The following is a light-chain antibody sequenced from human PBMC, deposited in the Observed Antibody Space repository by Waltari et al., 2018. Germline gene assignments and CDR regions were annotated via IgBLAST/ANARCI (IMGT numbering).Light chain of an antibody. CDR3: QQSYITPAT. J-gene: IGKJ4*01. CDR2: AAS. CDR1: QSISSY. V-gene: IGKV1-39*01. Sequence: DIQMTQSPSSLSASVGDRVTITCRASQSISSYLSWYQHQPGKAPKLLILAASTLKGGVPPRFSGSGSGTDFTLTIRSLQVEDSATYYCQQSYITPATFGGGTKVEIK.